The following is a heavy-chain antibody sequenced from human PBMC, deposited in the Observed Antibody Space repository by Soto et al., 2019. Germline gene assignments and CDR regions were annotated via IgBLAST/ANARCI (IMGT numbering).Heavy chain of an antibody. D-gene: IGHD6-6*01. CDR1: GYTFTGHY. Sequence: ASLKVSCKASGYTFTGHYIHWMRQAPEQGPEWMGEIGPESGATRHAQKFQGRVTMTRDMFLATVCMELNNLSPDDSAVYYWGRGRSGQLVVFYWGQGTPATVCS. CDR2: IGPESGAT. J-gene: IGHJ4*02. CDR3: GRGRSGQLVVFY. V-gene: IGHV1-2*02.